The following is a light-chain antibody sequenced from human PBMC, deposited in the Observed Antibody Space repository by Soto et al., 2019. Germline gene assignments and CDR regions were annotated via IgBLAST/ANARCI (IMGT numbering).Light chain of an antibody. CDR3: QQYGPTYT. Sequence: EIVLTQSPDTLSLSPGKRATLSCRASQSVNSRYFAWYQQKPGQAPRLLIYGASSRATGTPDRFSGSGSGTDFTLIISRLEPEDFAVYYRQQYGPTYTFGQGTKLEIK. CDR2: GAS. V-gene: IGKV3-20*01. J-gene: IGKJ2*01. CDR1: QSVNSRY.